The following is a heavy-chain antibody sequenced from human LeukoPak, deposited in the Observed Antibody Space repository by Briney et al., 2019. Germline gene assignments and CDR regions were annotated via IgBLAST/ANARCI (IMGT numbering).Heavy chain of an antibody. V-gene: IGHV3-23*01. CDR1: GFTFSSYA. CDR3: ASELYYDFWSGYYNPPDY. Sequence: GGSLRLSCAASGFTFSSYAMSWVRQAPGKGLEWVSAISGSGGSTYYADSVKGRFTISRDNSKNTLYLQMNSLRAEDTAVYYCASELYYDFWSGYYNPPDYWGQGTLVTVSS. CDR2: ISGSGGST. D-gene: IGHD3-3*01. J-gene: IGHJ4*02.